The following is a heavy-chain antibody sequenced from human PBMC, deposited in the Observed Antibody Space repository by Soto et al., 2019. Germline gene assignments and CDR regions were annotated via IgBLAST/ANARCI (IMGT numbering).Heavy chain of an antibody. V-gene: IGHV4-61*01. Sequence: PSETLSLTCAVSGDSVSNDNYYWIWIRQPPGKGLEWIGYIYYSGTTNYNSYLKSRLSLSVDVSKNQFSLKLASVTAADTAVYFCARSQRGRTAFTFDYWGQGALVTVSS. J-gene: IGHJ4*02. CDR2: IYYSGTT. CDR1: GDSVSNDNYY. D-gene: IGHD3-16*01. CDR3: ARSQRGRTAFTFDY.